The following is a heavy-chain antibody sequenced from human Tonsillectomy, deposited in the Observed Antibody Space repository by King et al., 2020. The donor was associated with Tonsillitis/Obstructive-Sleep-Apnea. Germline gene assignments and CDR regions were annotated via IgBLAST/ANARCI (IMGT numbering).Heavy chain of an antibody. V-gene: IGHV4-59*08. J-gene: IGHJ4*02. CDR1: GGSISSYY. CDR2: IYYSGST. CDR3: SRQDDSSGWGYFDY. D-gene: IGHD3-22*01. Sequence: VQLQESGPGLVKPSETLSLTCTVSGGSISSYYWSWIRQPPGKGLEWIGYIYYSGSTNYNPSLKSRVTISVDTSKNQFSLKLSSVTAADTAVYYCSRQDDSSGWGYFDYWGQGPLVTVSS.